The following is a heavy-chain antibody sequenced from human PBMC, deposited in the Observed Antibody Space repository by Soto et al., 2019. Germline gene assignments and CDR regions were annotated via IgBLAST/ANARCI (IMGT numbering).Heavy chain of an antibody. CDR2: ISYDGSNK. J-gene: IGHJ4*02. V-gene: IGHV3-30*18. CDR3: AQEGVEFGFDY. D-gene: IGHD3-10*01. Sequence: QVQLVESGGGVVQPGRSLRLSCAASGFTFSSYGMHWVRQAPGKGLEWVAVISYDGSNKYYADSVKGRFTISRDNSKNTLYLQMNSLRAEDTAVYYCAQEGVEFGFDYWGQGTLVTVSS. CDR1: GFTFSSYG.